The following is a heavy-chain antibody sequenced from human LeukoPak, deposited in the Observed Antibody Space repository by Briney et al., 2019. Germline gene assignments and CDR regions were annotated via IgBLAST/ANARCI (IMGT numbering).Heavy chain of an antibody. CDR3: ARGSGSSWYFYFDY. CDR2: ISSSSSYI. V-gene: IGHV3-21*04. J-gene: IGHJ4*02. Sequence: GGSLRLSCAVSGFTFSSYSMNWVRQAPGKGLEWVSSISSSSSYIYYADSVKGRFTISRDNAKNSVYLQMNSLRAEDTALYYCARGSGSSWYFYFDYWGQGTLVTVSS. D-gene: IGHD6-13*01. CDR1: GFTFSSYS.